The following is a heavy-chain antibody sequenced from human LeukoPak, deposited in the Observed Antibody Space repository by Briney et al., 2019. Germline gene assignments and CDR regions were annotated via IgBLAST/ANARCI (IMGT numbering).Heavy chain of an antibody. CDR3: ARGGYCSSTSCYTWYGMDV. CDR2: TYYRSKWYN. J-gene: IGHJ6*02. D-gene: IGHD2-2*02. V-gene: IGHV6-1*01. Sequence: SQTLSLTCAISRGSVSSNSAAWNWIRQSPSRGLEWLGRTYYRSKWYNDYAVSVKSRITINPDTSKNQFSLQLNSVTPEDTAVYYCARGGYCSSTSCYTWYGMDVWGQGTTVTVSS. CDR1: RGSVSSNSAA.